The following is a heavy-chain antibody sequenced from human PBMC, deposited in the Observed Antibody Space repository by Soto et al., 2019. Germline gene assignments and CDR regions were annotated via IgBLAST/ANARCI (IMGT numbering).Heavy chain of an antibody. J-gene: IGHJ4*02. V-gene: IGHV3-53*01. Sequence: GSLRLSCAASGFTVSSNYMSWVRQAPGKGLEWVSVIYSGGSTYYADSVKGRFTISRDNSKNTLYLQMNSLRAEDTAVYYCARSGYGFYYFDYWGQGTLVTVSS. CDR1: GFTVSSNY. D-gene: IGHD5-12*01. CDR2: IYSGGST. CDR3: ARSGYGFYYFDY.